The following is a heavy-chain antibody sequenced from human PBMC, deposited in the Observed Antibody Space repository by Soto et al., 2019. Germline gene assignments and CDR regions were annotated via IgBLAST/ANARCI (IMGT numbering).Heavy chain of an antibody. V-gene: IGHV3-15*01. D-gene: IGHD4-17*01. Sequence: GGSLRLSCAASGFTFSNAWMSWVRQAPGKGLEWVGRIKSKTDGGTTDYAAPVKGRFTISRDDSKNTLYLQMNSLKTEDTAVYYCTTDPPDYGETGEVDYWGQGTLVTVSS. J-gene: IGHJ4*02. CDR2: IKSKTDGGTT. CDR3: TTDPPDYGETGEVDY. CDR1: GFTFSNAW.